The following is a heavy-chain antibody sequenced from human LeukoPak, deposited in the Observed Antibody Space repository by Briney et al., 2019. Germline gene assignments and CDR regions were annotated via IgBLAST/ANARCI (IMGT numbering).Heavy chain of an antibody. V-gene: IGHV3-53*01. J-gene: IGHJ5*02. CDR1: GFTVSSNY. CDR2: ISGSGFT. Sequence: PGGSLRLSCAASGFTVSSNYMSWVRQAPGKGLEWVSAISGSGFTYYADSVKGRFTISRDNSKNTLYLQMNSLRAEDTAVYYCAHYGDYAVNWFDPWGQGTLVTVSS. D-gene: IGHD4-17*01. CDR3: AHYGDYAVNWFDP.